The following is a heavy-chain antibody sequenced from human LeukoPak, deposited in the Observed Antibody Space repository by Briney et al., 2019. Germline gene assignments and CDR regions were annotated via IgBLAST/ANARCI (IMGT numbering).Heavy chain of an antibody. V-gene: IGHV3-11*01. CDR2: ISGGGNII. J-gene: IGHJ6*02. CDR1: GFTFSDYY. CDR3: ARFGYCGSTWCSGYYYYAMDV. Sequence: GGSLRLSCAASGFTFSDYYMRWIRQAPGKGLEWVSYISGGGNIIYYADSVKGRFSISRDNAKNSLYLQMNSLRAEDTAVYYCARFGYCGSTWCSGYYYYAMDVWGQGTTVTVSS. D-gene: IGHD2-2*03.